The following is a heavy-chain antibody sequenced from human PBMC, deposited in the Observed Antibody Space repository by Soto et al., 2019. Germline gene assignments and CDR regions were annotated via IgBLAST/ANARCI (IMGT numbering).Heavy chain of an antibody. V-gene: IGHV3-21*01. CDR1: GFTFSSYS. Sequence: EVQLVESGGGLVKPGGSLRLSCAASGFTFSSYSMNWVRQAPGKGLEWVSSISSSSSYIYYADSVKGRFTISRDNAKNSLYLQMNSLSAVDTTVYYCARGPWGFDRGWFDPWGQGTLVTVSS. CDR2: ISSSSSYI. J-gene: IGHJ5*02. D-gene: IGHD3-16*01. CDR3: ARGPWGFDRGWFDP.